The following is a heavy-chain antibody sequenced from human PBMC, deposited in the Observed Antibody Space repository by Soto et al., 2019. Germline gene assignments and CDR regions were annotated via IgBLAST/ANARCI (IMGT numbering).Heavy chain of an antibody. CDR3: ALRPYDILTGSPVGFDY. CDR2: IYWDDDK. V-gene: IGHV2-5*02. Sequence: SGPTLVNPTPTLTLTCTFSGFSLSTSGVGVGWIRQPPGKALEWLALIYWDDDKRYSPSLKSRLTITKDTSKNQVVLTMTNMDPVDTATYYCALRPYDILTGSPVGFDYWGQGTLVTVFS. J-gene: IGHJ4*02. D-gene: IGHD3-9*01. CDR1: GFSLSTSGVG.